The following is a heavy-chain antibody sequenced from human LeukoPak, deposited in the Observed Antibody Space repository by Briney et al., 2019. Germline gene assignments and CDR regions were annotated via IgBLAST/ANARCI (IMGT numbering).Heavy chain of an antibody. Sequence: SETLSLTCAVSGYSISSAYYWGWIRQPPGKGLEWIGEINHSGSTNYNPSLKSRVTISVDTSKNQFPLKLSSVTAADTAVYYCARYVGYSSSYRSRPFDYWGQGTLVTVSS. CDR3: ARYVGYSSSYRSRPFDY. D-gene: IGHD6-13*01. V-gene: IGHV4-38-2*01. CDR1: GYSISSAYY. CDR2: INHSGST. J-gene: IGHJ4*02.